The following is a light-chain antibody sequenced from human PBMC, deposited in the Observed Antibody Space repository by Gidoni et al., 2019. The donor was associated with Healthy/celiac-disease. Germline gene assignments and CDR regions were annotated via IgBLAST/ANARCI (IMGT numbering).Light chain of an antibody. V-gene: IGKV3-20*01. CDR1: QSVAGSH. J-gene: IGKJ4*01. Sequence: EIVLTQSPGTLSLSPGERATLSCRASQSVAGSHLAWYQQKPGQAPRLLIYDASSRATGIPDRFSGSGSGTDFTLTISKLEPEDFAVYYCQQYGSSHTFGGGTKVEIK. CDR3: QQYGSSHT. CDR2: DAS.